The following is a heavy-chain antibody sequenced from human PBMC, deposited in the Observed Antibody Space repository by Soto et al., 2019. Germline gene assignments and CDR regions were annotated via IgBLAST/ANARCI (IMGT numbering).Heavy chain of an antibody. Sequence: QVQLVESGGGVVQPGRSLSLSCAASGFTFSSYGMHWVRQAPGKGLEWVAVIWFNGRNKYYADSVKGRSTISRDNSKNTLYLQMSSLRAEDTAVYYCAREKGASRYYFGLDVWGQGTTVTVSS. CDR1: GFTFSSYG. CDR2: IWFNGRNK. D-gene: IGHD2-2*01. CDR3: AREKGASRYYFGLDV. J-gene: IGHJ6*02. V-gene: IGHV3-33*01.